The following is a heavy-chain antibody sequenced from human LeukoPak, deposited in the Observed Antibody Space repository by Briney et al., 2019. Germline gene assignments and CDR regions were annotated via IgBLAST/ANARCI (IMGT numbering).Heavy chain of an antibody. J-gene: IGHJ6*03. D-gene: IGHD6-19*01. CDR1: GGSISSSSYY. CDR3: ARGIAVAGNYYYYYMDV. Sequence: PSETLSLTCTVSGGSISSSSYYWGWIRQPPGKGLEWIGSIYYSGSTYYNPSLKSRVTISVDTSENQFSLKLSSVTAADTAVYYCARGIAVAGNYYYYYMDVWGKGTTVTVSS. CDR2: IYYSGST. V-gene: IGHV4-39*07.